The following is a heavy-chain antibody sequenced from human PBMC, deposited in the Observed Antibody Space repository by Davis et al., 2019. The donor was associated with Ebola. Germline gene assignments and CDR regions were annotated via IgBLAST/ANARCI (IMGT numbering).Heavy chain of an antibody. Sequence: SQALSLTCAVYGGSFSGYYWSWIRQPPGKGLEWIGEINHSGSTNYNPSLKSRVTISVDTSKNQFSLKLSSVTAADTAVYYCARGGVTPPYYYYGMDVWGQGTTVIVSS. CDR3: ARGGVTPPYYYYGMDV. V-gene: IGHV4-34*01. J-gene: IGHJ6*02. D-gene: IGHD2-21*02. CDR2: INHSGST. CDR1: GGSFSGYY.